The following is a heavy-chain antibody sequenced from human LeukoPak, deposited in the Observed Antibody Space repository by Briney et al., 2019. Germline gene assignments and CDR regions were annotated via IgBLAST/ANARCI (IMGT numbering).Heavy chain of an antibody. D-gene: IGHD5-12*01. CDR2: INHSGST. V-gene: IGHV4-34*01. CDR3: ARGRLRYYYYGMDV. CDR1: GGSFSGYY. J-gene: IGHJ6*02. Sequence: PSETLSLTCAVYGGSFSGYYWSWLRQPPGKGLEWLGEINHSGSTNYNPSLKSRVTISVDTSKNQFSLKLSSVTAADTAVYYCARGRLRYYYYGMDVWGQGTTVTVSS.